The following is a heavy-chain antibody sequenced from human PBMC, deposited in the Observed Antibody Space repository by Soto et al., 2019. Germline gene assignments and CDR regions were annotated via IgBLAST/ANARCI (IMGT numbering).Heavy chain of an antibody. Sequence: ASVKVSCKASCYTFTSYGISWVRQAPGQGLEWMGWISAYNGNTNYAQKLQGRVTMTTDTSTSTAYMELRSLRSDDTAVYYCARDGAEYDFCSGYPNSPYYYYGMDVWGQGTTVTVSS. CDR3: ARDGAEYDFCSGYPNSPYYYYGMDV. J-gene: IGHJ6*02. D-gene: IGHD3-3*01. V-gene: IGHV1-18*04. CDR1: CYTFTSYG. CDR2: ISAYNGNT.